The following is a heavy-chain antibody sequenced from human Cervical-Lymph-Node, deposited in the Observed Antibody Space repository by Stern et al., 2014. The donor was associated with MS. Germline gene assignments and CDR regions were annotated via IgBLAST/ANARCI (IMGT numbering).Heavy chain of an antibody. CDR3: ATPAAVTVGSMDV. V-gene: IGHV1-69*01. CDR2: IIPILDTP. CDR1: GGTFSSPA. J-gene: IGHJ6*02. D-gene: IGHD2-21*02. Sequence: QLVQSGAEVMKPGSSVKVSCKASGGTFSSPAINWVRQAPGQGLEWVGGIIPILDTPNYARKFRGRVTITADESTSTAHLALSSLRSDDSAVYYCATPAAVTVGSMDVWGQGTTVIVSS.